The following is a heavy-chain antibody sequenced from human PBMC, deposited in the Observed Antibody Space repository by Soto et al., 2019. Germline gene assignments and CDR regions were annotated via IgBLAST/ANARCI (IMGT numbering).Heavy chain of an antibody. V-gene: IGHV3-33*06. D-gene: IGHD5-12*01. CDR3: ANLWGDGYNLGQDYNGMDV. J-gene: IGHJ6*02. CDR2: IWYDGSLQ. CDR1: GFSFENYG. Sequence: QVQMVESGGGVVQPGRSLRLSCAASGFSFENYGMHWVRQAPGRGLEWEAIIWYDGSLQYYAAAVKGRFTISRDNSKNTLYLEMNSLRAEDTAVYYCANLWGDGYNLGQDYNGMDVWGQGTTVIFSS.